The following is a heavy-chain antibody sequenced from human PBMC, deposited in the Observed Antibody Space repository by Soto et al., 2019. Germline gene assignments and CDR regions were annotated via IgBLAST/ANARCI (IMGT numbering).Heavy chain of an antibody. V-gene: IGHV3-21*04. CDR3: ARGGLTDYDFWSGQGAPFDP. Sequence: GGSLRLSCAASGFTFSSYSMNWVRQAPGKGLEWVSSISSSSSYIYYADSVKGRFTISRDNAKNSLYLQMNSLRAEDTAVYYCARGGLTDYDFWSGQGAPFDPWGQGTLVTVSS. CDR1: GFTFSSYS. D-gene: IGHD3-3*01. CDR2: ISSSSSYI. J-gene: IGHJ5*02.